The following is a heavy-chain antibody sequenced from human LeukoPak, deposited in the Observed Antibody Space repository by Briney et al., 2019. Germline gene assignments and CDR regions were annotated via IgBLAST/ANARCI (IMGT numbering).Heavy chain of an antibody. V-gene: IGHV4-38-2*02. CDR1: GYSISSGYY. J-gene: IGHJ4*02. D-gene: IGHD3-10*01. CDR3: ARGYGSGSYYPSYFDY. CDR2: IYHSGST. Sequence: SETLSLTCTVSGYSISSGYYWGWIRQPPGKGLEWIGSIYHSGSTYYNPSLKSRVTISVDTSKNQFSLKLSSVTAADTAVYYCARGYGSGSYYPSYFDYWGQGTLVTVSS.